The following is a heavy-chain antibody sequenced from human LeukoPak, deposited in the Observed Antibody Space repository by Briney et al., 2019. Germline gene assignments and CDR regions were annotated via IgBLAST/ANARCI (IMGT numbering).Heavy chain of an antibody. CDR1: GASISSYY. D-gene: IGHD6-19*01. CDR3: ARQCSSGWYVNWFDP. V-gene: IGHV4-59*01. Sequence: SETLSLTCTVSGASISSYYWSWIRQPPGKGLEWIGYIYYTESTNYNPSLKSRVTISVDTSKNQFSLKLSSVTAADTAVYYCARQCSSGWYVNWFDPWGQGTLVTVSS. CDR2: IYYTEST. J-gene: IGHJ5*02.